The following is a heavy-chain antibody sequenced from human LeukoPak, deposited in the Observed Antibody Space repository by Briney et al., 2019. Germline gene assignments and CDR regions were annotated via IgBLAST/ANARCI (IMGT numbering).Heavy chain of an antibody. CDR3: ANQFSQYSSSWYESYYFDY. Sequence: PGGSLRLSCAASGFTLSSYAMSWVRQAPGKGLEWVSAISGSGGSTYYADSVKGRFTISRDNSKKTLYLQMNSLRAEDTAVYYCANQFSQYSSSWYESYYFDYWGQGTLVTVSS. J-gene: IGHJ4*02. V-gene: IGHV3-23*01. D-gene: IGHD6-13*01. CDR2: ISGSGGST. CDR1: GFTLSSYA.